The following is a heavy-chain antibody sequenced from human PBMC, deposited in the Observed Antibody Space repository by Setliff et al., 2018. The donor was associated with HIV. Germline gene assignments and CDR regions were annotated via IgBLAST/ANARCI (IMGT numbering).Heavy chain of an antibody. CDR2: ISYSGST. CDR3: ARTKADGYNGVFDS. CDR1: RGSISTYY. J-gene: IGHJ4*02. V-gene: IGHV4-59*08. D-gene: IGHD5-12*01. Sequence: SETLSLTCTVSRGSISTYYWSWIRQPPGKGLEWIGYISYSGSTNYNPSLKSRLTISLDTSKNQFSLRLTSVTAADTAVYYSARTKADGYNGVFDSWGQGTLVTVSS.